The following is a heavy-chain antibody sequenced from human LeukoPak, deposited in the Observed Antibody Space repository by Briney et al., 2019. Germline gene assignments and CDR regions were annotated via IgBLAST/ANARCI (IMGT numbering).Heavy chain of an antibody. CDR1: GFTFSSYS. CDR2: ISSSSSTI. J-gene: IGHJ4*02. V-gene: IGHV3-48*01. CDR3: ARSYSSSPRRYFDY. D-gene: IGHD6-6*01. Sequence: PGGSLRLSCAASGFTFSSYSMNWVRQAPGKGLERVSYISSSSSTIYYADSVKGRFTISRDNAKNSLYLQMNSLRAEDTAVYYCARSYSSSPRRYFDYWGQGTLVTVSS.